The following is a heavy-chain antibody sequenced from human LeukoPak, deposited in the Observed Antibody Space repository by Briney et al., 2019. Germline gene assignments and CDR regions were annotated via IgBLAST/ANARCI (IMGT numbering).Heavy chain of an antibody. CDR3: AKDPYGDYGDY. D-gene: IGHD4-17*01. CDR2: IKQDGSEK. V-gene: IGHV3-7*01. J-gene: IGHJ4*02. CDR1: GFTFSSYS. Sequence: GGSLRLSCAASGFTFSSYSMSWVRQAPGKGLEWVANIKQDGSEKYYVDSVKGRFTISRDNAKNSLYLQMNSLRAEDTAVYYCAKDPYGDYGDYWGQGTLVTVSS.